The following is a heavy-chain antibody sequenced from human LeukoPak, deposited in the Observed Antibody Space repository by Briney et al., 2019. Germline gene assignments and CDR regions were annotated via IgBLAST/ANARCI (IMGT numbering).Heavy chain of an antibody. CDR2: ISLNGETT. CDR3: AQGFSSSWYPY. V-gene: IGHV3-23*01. D-gene: IGHD6-13*01. CDR1: GFSVSSFG. Sequence: GGSLRLSCAVSGFSVSSFGMSWVRQAPGKGLEWISAISLNGETTWYADSVKGRFTISRDNSKNTLYLQLTSLRAEDTAVYYCAQGFSSSWYPYWGQGSLVSVSS. J-gene: IGHJ4*02.